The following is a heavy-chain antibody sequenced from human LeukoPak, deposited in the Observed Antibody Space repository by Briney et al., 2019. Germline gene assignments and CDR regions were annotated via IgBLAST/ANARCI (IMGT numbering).Heavy chain of an antibody. Sequence: SETLSLTCTVSGGSISSGGYYWSWIRQPPGKGLEWIGYIYHSGSTYYNPSLKSRVTISVDRSKNQFSLKLSSVTAADTAVYYCASYSSWYLFDYWGQGTLVTVSS. D-gene: IGHD6-13*01. V-gene: IGHV4-30-2*01. CDR2: IYHSGST. CDR1: GGSISSGGYY. CDR3: ASYSSWYLFDY. J-gene: IGHJ4*02.